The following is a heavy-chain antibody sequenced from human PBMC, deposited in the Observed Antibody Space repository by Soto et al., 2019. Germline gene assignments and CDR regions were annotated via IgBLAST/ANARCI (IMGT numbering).Heavy chain of an antibody. CDR1: GYSFTSYW. CDR3: ARLSPNPQKFGGYPPNWFDP. V-gene: IGHV5-51*01. Sequence: GESLKISCKGSGYSFTSYWIGWVRQMPGKGPEWMGIIYPGDSDTRYSPSFQGQVTISAEKSIRTAYLQWSSLKASDTAMYYWARLSPNPQKFGGYPPNWFDPWGQGTLVTVSS. J-gene: IGHJ5*02. D-gene: IGHD3-22*01. CDR2: IYPGDSDT.